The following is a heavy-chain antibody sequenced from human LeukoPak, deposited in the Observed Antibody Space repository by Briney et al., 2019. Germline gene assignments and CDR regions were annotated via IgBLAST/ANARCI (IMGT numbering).Heavy chain of an antibody. Sequence: PSETLSLTCTVSGGSISCSSYYWGWIRQPPGKGLEWIGSIYYSGSTYYNPSLKSRVTISVDTSKNQFSLKLSSVTAADTALYYCARGISAAVFSYSGRRSGGFDYWGQGTLVTVSS. J-gene: IGHJ4*02. CDR2: IYYSGST. CDR3: ARGISAAVFSYSGRRSGGFDY. D-gene: IGHD6-13*01. CDR1: GGSISCSSYY. V-gene: IGHV4-39*07.